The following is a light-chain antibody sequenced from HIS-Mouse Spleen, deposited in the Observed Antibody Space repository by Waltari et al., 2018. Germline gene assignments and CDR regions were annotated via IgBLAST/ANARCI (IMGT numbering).Light chain of an antibody. CDR2: WAS. J-gene: IGKJ4*01. CDR3: QQYYSTPLT. V-gene: IGKV4-1*01. Sequence: DIVMTQSPDSLALSLGEKATINCKSSPGVLYSSNNKNYLAWYQQKPGRPPKLLIYWASTRESGVPDRFSGSGSGTDFTLTISSLQAEDVAVYYCQQYYSTPLTFGGGTKVEI. CDR1: PGVLYSSNNKNY.